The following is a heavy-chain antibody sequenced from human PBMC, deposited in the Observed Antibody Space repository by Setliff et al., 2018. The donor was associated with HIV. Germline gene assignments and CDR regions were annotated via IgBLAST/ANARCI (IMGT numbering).Heavy chain of an antibody. CDR2: IKQDGSEK. J-gene: IGHJ4*02. Sequence: PGGSLRLSCAASGFTFSKYWMSWVRQGPGKGLEWVANIKQDGSEKHYVGSVKGRFTISRDNDKKLLILQMNSLAAEDMAVYYCARDYWGNSYFDYWGQGTRVTVS. V-gene: IGHV3-7*03. CDR1: GFTFSKYW. D-gene: IGHD3-16*01. CDR3: ARDYWGNSYFDY.